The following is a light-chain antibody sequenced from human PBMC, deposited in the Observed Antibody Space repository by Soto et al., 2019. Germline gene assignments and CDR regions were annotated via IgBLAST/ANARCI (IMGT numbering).Light chain of an antibody. CDR2: DAS. V-gene: IGKV1-5*01. CDR1: QSISSS. Sequence: DRVTITCRASQSISSSLAWYQRKPGKAPKLLIYDASFLQSGVPSRFSGSGSGTEFTLAISSLQPDDFATYYCQQYNYYYTFGQGTKVDI. CDR3: QQYNYYYT. J-gene: IGKJ2*01.